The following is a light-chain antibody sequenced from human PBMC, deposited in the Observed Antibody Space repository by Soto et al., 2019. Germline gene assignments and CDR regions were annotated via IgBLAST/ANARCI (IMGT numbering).Light chain of an antibody. Sequence: QSVLTQPPSVSGAPGQRVTISCTGSSSNIGAGYDVHWYQQLPGTAPKLLIYFNSNRPSGVPDRFSGSKSGTSASLAITGLQAEDEADYYCQSYDSSLSGSEVFGTGTKLTVL. V-gene: IGLV1-40*01. J-gene: IGLJ1*01. CDR3: QSYDSSLSGSEV. CDR1: SSNIGAGYD. CDR2: FNS.